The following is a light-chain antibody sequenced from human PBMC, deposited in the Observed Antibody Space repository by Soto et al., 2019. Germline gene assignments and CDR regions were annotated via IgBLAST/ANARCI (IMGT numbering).Light chain of an antibody. CDR1: QTISSG. CDR3: QKYKSYKT. CDR2: DAS. Sequence: DIPMTQSPSTLSASVGDRVTITCRASQTISSGFAWYQQKPGKAPKVLIYDASTLESGVPSRFSGSGSGTEFTLTISNLQHDDFATYYCQKYKSYKTFGQGTKVEIK. V-gene: IGKV1-5*01. J-gene: IGKJ1*01.